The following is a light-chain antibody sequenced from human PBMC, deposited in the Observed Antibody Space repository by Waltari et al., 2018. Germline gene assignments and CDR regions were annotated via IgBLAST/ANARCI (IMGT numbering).Light chain of an antibody. Sequence: IVLTQSPATLPLSPGERATLSCRASPSVSSYLAWYQQKPGQAPRLLIYDSSTRPTGIPARFSGSGSGTDFTLTISSLEPEDFAVYYCQLRTNWPSYTFGRGTKLEIK. CDR1: PSVSSY. J-gene: IGKJ2*01. CDR2: DSS. CDR3: QLRTNWPSYT. V-gene: IGKV3-11*01.